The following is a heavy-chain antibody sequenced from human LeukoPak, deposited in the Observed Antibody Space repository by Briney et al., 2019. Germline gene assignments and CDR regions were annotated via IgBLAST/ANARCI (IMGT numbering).Heavy chain of an antibody. CDR3: VRDHDALDY. CDR2: IRSSGDIT. CDR1: GCTFSRYS. J-gene: IGHJ4*02. Sequence: GGSLRLSRAASGCTFSRYSRNWVRQAPGKGLEWVSYIRSSGDITYYADSVKGRFTISRDSAKDSLYLQMNSLRDEDTAVYYCVRDHDALDYWGQGTLVTVSS. V-gene: IGHV3-48*02. D-gene: IGHD1-1*01.